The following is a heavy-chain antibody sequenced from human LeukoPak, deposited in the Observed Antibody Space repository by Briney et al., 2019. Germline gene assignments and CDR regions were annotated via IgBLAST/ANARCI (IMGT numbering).Heavy chain of an antibody. CDR2: ISSRTGTI. V-gene: IGHV3-48*04. CDR3: ATEYYGSVSYYDY. D-gene: IGHD3-10*01. Sequence: GSLRLSCAASGFPFNTYIMNWVRQAPGKGLEWVSYISSRTGTIYYTDSVRGRFTISTDNAKNSLYLQMNSLRAEDTAVYYCATEYYGSVSYYDYWGQGTLVTVSS. J-gene: IGHJ4*02. CDR1: GFPFNTYI.